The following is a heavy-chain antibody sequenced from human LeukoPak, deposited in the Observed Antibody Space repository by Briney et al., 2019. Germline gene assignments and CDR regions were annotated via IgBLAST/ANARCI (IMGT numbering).Heavy chain of an antibody. D-gene: IGHD5-24*01. CDR1: GGSISSGSYY. CDR2: IYTSGST. V-gene: IGHV4-61*02. Sequence: SETLSLTCTVSGGSISSGSYYWSWIRQPAGKGLEWIGRIYTSGSTNYNPSLKSRVTISVDTSKNQFSLKLSSVTAADTAVYYCARGGDGYSNWGQGTLVTVSS. J-gene: IGHJ4*02. CDR3: ARGGDGYSN.